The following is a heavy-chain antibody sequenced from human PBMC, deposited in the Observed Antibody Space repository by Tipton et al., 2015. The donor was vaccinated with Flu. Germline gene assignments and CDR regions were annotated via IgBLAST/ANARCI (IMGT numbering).Heavy chain of an antibody. CDR2: IYYSGTT. Sequence: GLVKPSETLSLTCTDSGGSISRSSYNWGWIRQPPGKGLEWIASIYYSGTTYYNPSLKSRVTISVDTSKSQFSLMLRSVTAADTAVYYCARLSYYDVDLKNFYFDYWGQGALVTVSS. V-gene: IGHV4-39*01. CDR3: ARLSYYDVDLKNFYFDY. J-gene: IGHJ4*02. D-gene: IGHD3-10*02. CDR1: GGSISRSSYN.